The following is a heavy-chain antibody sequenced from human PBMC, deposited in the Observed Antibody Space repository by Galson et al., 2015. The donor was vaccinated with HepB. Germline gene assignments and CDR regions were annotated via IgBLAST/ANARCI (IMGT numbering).Heavy chain of an antibody. CDR1: GFTFRNYV. CDR2: ISSSGADT. Sequence: SLRLSCAASGFTFRNYVMSWVRQVPGEGLEWVSAISSSGADTYYADSVKGRFTISRDNSKNTVYLQMNSLRVDDTAVYYCADYGLTTRTTYYWGPGTLVTVSS. D-gene: IGHD1-14*01. CDR3: ADYGLTTRTTYY. J-gene: IGHJ4*02. V-gene: IGHV3-23*01.